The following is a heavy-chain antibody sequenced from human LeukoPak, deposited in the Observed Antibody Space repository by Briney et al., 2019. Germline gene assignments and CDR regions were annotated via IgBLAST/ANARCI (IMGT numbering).Heavy chain of an antibody. D-gene: IGHD1-26*01. CDR1: GFTFSSYA. J-gene: IGHJ5*02. CDR2: ISYDGSNK. Sequence: PGGSLRLSCAASGFTFSSYAMHWVRQAPGKGLEWVAVISYDGSNKYYADSVKGRFTISRDNSKNTLYLQMNSLRAEDTAVYYCAGDSGSYYAHNWFDPWGQGTLVTVSS. CDR3: AGDSGSYYAHNWFDP. V-gene: IGHV3-30*04.